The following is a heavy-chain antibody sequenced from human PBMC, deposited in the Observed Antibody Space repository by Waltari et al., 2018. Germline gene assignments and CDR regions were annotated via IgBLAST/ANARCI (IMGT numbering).Heavy chain of an antibody. CDR1: GFNFRNGW. V-gene: IGHV3-15*01. Sequence: EVHLVASGGNLVKPGGSLRLSCAASGFNFRNGWMAWVGQAPGKGLGWGGRIKSKTEGGTTDYAAVVKGRFTISRDDSRNTAYLQMNSLRAEDTAFYFCTTDRGVATLPMFDYWGRGTLVTVSS. CDR2: IKSKTEGGTT. CDR3: TTDRGVATLPMFDY. D-gene: IGHD1-1*01. J-gene: IGHJ4*02.